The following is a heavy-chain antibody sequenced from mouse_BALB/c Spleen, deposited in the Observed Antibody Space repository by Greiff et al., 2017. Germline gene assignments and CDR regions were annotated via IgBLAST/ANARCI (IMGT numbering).Heavy chain of an antibody. CDR2: IWGDGST. V-gene: IGHV2-6-7*01. CDR3: ARAYYGNYDGVDY. D-gene: IGHD2-10*01. J-gene: IGHJ4*01. CDR1: GFSLTGYG. Sequence: VQRVESGPGLVAPSQSLSITCTVSGFSLTGYGVNWVRQPPGKGLEWLGMIWGDGSTDYNSALKSRLSISKDNSKSQVFLKMNSLQTDDTARYYCARAYYGNYDGVDYWGQGTSVTVSS.